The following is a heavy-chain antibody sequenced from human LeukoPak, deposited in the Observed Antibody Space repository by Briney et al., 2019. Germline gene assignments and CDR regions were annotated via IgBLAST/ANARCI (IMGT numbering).Heavy chain of an antibody. Sequence: GGSLRLSCAASGFTFSSYALSWVRQAPGKGLEWVSGISGNGGRTYYADSVRGRFNISRDNSKNTLHLHMHRLRAEDTAVYFCARYTWFGNGPFDPWGQGTLVTISS. CDR3: ARYTWFGNGPFDP. CDR1: GFTFSSYA. J-gene: IGHJ5*02. D-gene: IGHD3-10*01. V-gene: IGHV3-23*01. CDR2: ISGNGGRT.